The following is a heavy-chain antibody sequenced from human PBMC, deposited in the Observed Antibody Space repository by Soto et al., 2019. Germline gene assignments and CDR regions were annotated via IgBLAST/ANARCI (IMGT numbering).Heavy chain of an antibody. D-gene: IGHD3-10*02. CDR2: ISYDGSNK. CDR3: AKDLRLNCSGNWFDP. Sequence: QVQLVESGGGVVQPGRSLRLSCAASGFTFSSYGMLWVRQAPGKGLEWVAVISYDGSNKYYADSVKGRFTISRDNSKNTLYLQMNSLRAEDTAVYYCAKDLRLNCSGNWFDPWGQGTLVTVSS. J-gene: IGHJ5*02. V-gene: IGHV3-30*18. CDR1: GFTFSSYG.